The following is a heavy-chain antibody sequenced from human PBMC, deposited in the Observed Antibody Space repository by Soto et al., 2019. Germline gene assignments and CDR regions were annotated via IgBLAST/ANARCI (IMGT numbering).Heavy chain of an antibody. V-gene: IGHV4-31*03. J-gene: IGHJ4*02. CDR3: AGIVGATTSIPIDY. Sequence: TLSLTCTVSGGSISSGGYYWGWVRRHPGKGLEWIGYIYYSGSTYYSPSLKSRVTISVDTSKNQFSLKLSSVTAADTAVYYCAGIVGATTSIPIDYWGQATLVTVSS. CDR1: GGSISSGGYY. D-gene: IGHD1-26*01. CDR2: IYYSGST.